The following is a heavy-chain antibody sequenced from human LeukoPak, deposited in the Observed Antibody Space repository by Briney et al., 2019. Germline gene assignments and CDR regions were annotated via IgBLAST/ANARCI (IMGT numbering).Heavy chain of an antibody. Sequence: GGSLRLSCAASGFTFSSYAMSWVRQAPGKGLEWVSAISGSGGSTYYADSVKGRFTISRDNSKNTPYLQMNSLRAEDTAVYYCAKDRRLLWFGELTGDWGQGTLVTVSS. CDR2: ISGSGGST. V-gene: IGHV3-23*01. CDR1: GFTFSSYA. CDR3: AKDRRLLWFGELTGD. D-gene: IGHD3-10*01. J-gene: IGHJ4*02.